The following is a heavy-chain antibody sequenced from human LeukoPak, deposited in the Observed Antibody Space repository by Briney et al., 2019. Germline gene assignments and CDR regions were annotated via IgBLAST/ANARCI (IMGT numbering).Heavy chain of an antibody. D-gene: IGHD2-2*01. Sequence: GGSLRLSCAASGFTFSNAWMSWVRQAPGKGLEWVGRIKSKTDGGTTDYAAPAKGRFTISRDDSKNTLYLQMNSLKTEDTAVYYCTTEWIYCSSTSCPVGLFDYWGQGTLVTVSS. CDR1: GFTFSNAW. CDR3: TTEWIYCSSTSCPVGLFDY. CDR2: IKSKTDGGTT. V-gene: IGHV3-15*01. J-gene: IGHJ4*02.